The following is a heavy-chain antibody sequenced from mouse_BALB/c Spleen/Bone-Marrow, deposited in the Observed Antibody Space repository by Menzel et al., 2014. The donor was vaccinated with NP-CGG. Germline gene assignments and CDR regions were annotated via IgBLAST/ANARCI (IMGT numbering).Heavy chain of an antibody. Sequence: EVQLQESGAEFVKPGASVKLSCTASGFNIKDAYMHWVKQRPEQGLEWIGRIDPANGNTRYDPKFQGKATITADTSSDTAYLQLSSLTSEDTAVYYGSSYAMDYWGQGTSVTVSS. CDR2: IDPANGNT. CDR1: GFNIKDAY. V-gene: IGHV14-3*02. J-gene: IGHJ4*01. CDR3: SSYAMDY.